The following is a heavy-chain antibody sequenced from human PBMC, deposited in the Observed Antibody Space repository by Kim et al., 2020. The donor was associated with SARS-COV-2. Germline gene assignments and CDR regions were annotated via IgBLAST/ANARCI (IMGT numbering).Heavy chain of an antibody. Sequence: GGSLRLSCAASGFTFSGSPIHWVRQAAGKGLEWVGRVGHKAHNYATTYGASVKGRFTISRDDSKNTAYLQMNSLKTEDTAVYYCTSPITAWGQGTLVTVS. CDR3: TSPITA. CDR2: VGHKAHNYAT. CDR1: GFTFSGSP. V-gene: IGHV3-73*01. D-gene: IGHD6-25*01. J-gene: IGHJ4*02.